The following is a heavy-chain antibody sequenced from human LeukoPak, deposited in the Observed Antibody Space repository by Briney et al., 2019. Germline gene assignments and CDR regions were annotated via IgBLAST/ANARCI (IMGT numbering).Heavy chain of an antibody. CDR3: AKGSSSAYDSSGYAPSFIDAFDI. CDR1: GFTFSSYA. V-gene: IGHV3-23*01. CDR2: ISGSGGST. Sequence: GGSLRLSCAASGFTFSSYAMSWVRQAPGKGLEWVSAISGSGGSTYYADSVKGRFTISRDNSKNTPYLQMNSLRAEDTAVYYCAKGSSSAYDSSGYAPSFIDAFDIWGQGTMVTVSS. D-gene: IGHD3-22*01. J-gene: IGHJ3*02.